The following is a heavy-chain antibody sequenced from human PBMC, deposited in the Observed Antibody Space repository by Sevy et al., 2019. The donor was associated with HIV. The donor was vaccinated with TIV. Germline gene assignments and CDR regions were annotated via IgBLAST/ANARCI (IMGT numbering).Heavy chain of an antibody. CDR3: ARDGITNGSYRGYYFDY. J-gene: IGHJ4*02. CDR2: ISYDGTDK. D-gene: IGHD6-19*01. Sequence: GGSLRLSCAASGFTFTTYAMHWVRQAPGKGLDWVAFISYDGTDKYYADSVKGRFTISRDSSKNTLSLQMNSLRAEDTAVYYCARDGITNGSYRGYYFDYWGQGTLVTVSS. CDR1: GFTFTTYA. V-gene: IGHV3-30*04.